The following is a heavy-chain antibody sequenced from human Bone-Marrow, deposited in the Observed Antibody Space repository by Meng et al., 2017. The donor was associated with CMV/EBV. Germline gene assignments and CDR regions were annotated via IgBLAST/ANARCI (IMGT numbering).Heavy chain of an antibody. D-gene: IGHD1-1*01. CDR3: ARERPSTTGGSYGMDV. J-gene: IGHJ6*02. Sequence: GSLRLSCNVSGDSIGSSGYYWAWIRQPPGKGLEWIGNVYYRGNTYYNPSLRSRVTISLDTSNNQFSLSLSSVTAADTALYYCARERPSTTGGSYGMDVWGQGTTVTASS. CDR2: VYYRGNT. CDR1: GDSIGSSGYY. V-gene: IGHV4-39*07.